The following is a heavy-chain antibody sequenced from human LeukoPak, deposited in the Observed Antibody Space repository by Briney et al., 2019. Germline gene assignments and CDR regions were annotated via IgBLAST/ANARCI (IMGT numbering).Heavy chain of an antibody. D-gene: IGHD1-26*01. J-gene: IGHJ4*02. V-gene: IGHV3-23*01. CDR3: AARKSGSNPFDY. Sequence: GGSLRLSCAASGLTFCNYAMGWIRQAPGKGLEWVAIIGNSLTTYYAESLKGRFTISRDRSKNMVYLQLDSLTTEDTARYYCAARKSGSNPFDYWGQGTLVTVSS. CDR1: GLTFCNYA. CDR2: IIGNSLTT.